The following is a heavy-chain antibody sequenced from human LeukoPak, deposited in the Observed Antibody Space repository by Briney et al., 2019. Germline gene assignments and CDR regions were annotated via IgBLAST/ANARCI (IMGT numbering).Heavy chain of an antibody. CDR1: GGTFSSYA. CDR3: ARTPPAAFEFDY. CDR2: IIPILGIA. V-gene: IGHV1-69*04. J-gene: IGHJ4*02. D-gene: IGHD6-13*01. Sequence: SVKVSCKASGGTFSSYAISWVRQAPGQGLEWMGRIIPILGIANYAQRFQGRVTITADKSTSTAYMELSSLRSEDTAVYYCARTPPAAFEFDYWGQGTLVTVSS.